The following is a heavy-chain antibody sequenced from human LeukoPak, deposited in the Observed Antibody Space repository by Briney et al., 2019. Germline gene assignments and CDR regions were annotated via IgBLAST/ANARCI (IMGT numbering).Heavy chain of an antibody. Sequence: HAGGSLRLSCAASGFTFDDYAMHWVRQAPGKGLEWVSGISWNSGSIGYADSVKGRFTISRDNAKNSLYLQMNSLRAEDTALYYCAKGVRFGELLASLYFDYWGQGTLVTVSS. J-gene: IGHJ4*02. D-gene: IGHD3-10*01. V-gene: IGHV3-9*01. CDR1: GFTFDDYA. CDR3: AKGVRFGELLASLYFDY. CDR2: ISWNSGSI.